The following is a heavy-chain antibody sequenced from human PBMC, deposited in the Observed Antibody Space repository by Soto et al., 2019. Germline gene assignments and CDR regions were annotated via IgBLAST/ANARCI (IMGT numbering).Heavy chain of an antibody. D-gene: IGHD5-18*01. CDR1: GYTFTSYA. CDR3: ARAEQLWNYGMDV. Sequence: ASVKVSCKASGYTFTSYAMHWVRQAPGQRLEWMGWINAGNGNTKYSQKFQGRVTMTRNTSISTAYMELSSLRSEDTAVYYCARAEQLWNYGMDVWGQGTTVTVSS. V-gene: IGHV1-3*01. J-gene: IGHJ6*02. CDR2: INAGNGNT.